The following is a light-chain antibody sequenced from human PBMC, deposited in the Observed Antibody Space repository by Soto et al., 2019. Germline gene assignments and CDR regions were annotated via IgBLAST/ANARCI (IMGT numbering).Light chain of an antibody. J-gene: IGKJ1*01. Sequence: DIHMTQSRSTLSASXXXXVTITCRASQSISNWLAWYQQKPGTAPKVLIYHASNLQSGVPSRFSGSGSGTEFTLTISSLQPDDFATYYCQQYNSYSFGQGTKVDIK. CDR1: QSISNW. CDR2: HAS. V-gene: IGKV1-5*01. CDR3: QQYNSYS.